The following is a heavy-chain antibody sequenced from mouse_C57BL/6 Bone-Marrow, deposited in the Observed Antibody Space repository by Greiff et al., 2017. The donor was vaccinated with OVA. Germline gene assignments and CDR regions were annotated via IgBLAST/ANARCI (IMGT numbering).Heavy chain of an antibody. V-gene: IGHV5-9-1*02. Sequence: EVKVVESGEGLVKPGGSLKLSCAASGFTFSSYAMSWVRQTPEKRLEWVAYISSGGDYIYYADTVKGRFTISRDNARNTLYLQMSSLKSEDTAMYYCTSLYSNFYYFDYWGQGTTLTVSS. D-gene: IGHD2-5*01. J-gene: IGHJ2*01. CDR2: ISSGGDYI. CDR1: GFTFSSYA. CDR3: TSLYSNFYYFDY.